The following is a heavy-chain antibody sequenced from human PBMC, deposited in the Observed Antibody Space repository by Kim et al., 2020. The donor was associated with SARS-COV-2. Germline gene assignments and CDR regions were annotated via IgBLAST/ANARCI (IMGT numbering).Heavy chain of an antibody. CDR2: ISSSSSYI. CDR3: ESEWLLPNGVY. V-gene: IGHV3-21*01. CDR1: GFTFSSYS. Sequence: GGSLRLSCAVSGFTFSSYSMNWVRQAPGKGLEWVSSISSSSSYIYYADSVKGRFTISRDNAKNSLYLQMNSRRAEDTAVYYCESEWLLPNGVYWGQGSLVTVSS. J-gene: IGHJ4*02. D-gene: IGHD3-22*01.